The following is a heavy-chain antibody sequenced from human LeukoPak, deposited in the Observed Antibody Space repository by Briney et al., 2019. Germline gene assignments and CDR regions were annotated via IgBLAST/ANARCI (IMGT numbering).Heavy chain of an antibody. CDR2: LYYNGYT. V-gene: IGHV4-39*01. J-gene: IGHJ4*02. CDR3: ARQSSSEDYPRFFDY. Sequence: PSETLSLTCTVCSGSFSSSSYYWAWLRQPPGTGLEWIGSLYYNGYTYNSPSLKSRVTISVDTSRNQFSLGLSYVTAADTAVYYCARQSSSEDYPRFFDYWGQGTLVTVSS. CDR1: SGSFSSSSYY. D-gene: IGHD4-17*01.